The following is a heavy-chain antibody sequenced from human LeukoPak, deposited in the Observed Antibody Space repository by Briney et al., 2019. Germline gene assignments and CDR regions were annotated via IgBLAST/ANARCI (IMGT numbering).Heavy chain of an antibody. CDR3: ARGLGTSPFNWFDP. Sequence: ASVKVSCKASGYSFTAYYMHWVRQAPGQGLEWMGWINPNSGGTNYAQNFQGRVTMTRDTSISTAYMELRSLRSDDTAVYYCARGLGTSPFNWFDPWGQGTLVTVSS. CDR2: INPNSGGT. D-gene: IGHD2-2*01. CDR1: GYSFTAYY. J-gene: IGHJ5*02. V-gene: IGHV1-2*02.